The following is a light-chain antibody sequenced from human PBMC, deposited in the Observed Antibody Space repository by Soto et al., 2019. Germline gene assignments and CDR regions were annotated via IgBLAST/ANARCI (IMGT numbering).Light chain of an antibody. CDR1: SSDIGDYTH. CDR3: CSYTSISTSAV. V-gene: IGLV2-14*01. CDR2: EVS. Sequence: QCALTQPASVSGSPGQSITISCTGTSSDIGDYTHISWYQQHPGKAPKLIIYEVSDRPSGVSNRFSGSKSGNTASLTISGLQTEDEADYYCCSYTSISTSAVFGGGTKLTVL. J-gene: IGLJ2*01.